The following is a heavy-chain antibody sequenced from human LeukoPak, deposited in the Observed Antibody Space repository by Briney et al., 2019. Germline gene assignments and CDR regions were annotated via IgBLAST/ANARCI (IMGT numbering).Heavy chain of an antibody. V-gene: IGHV3-64*01. D-gene: IGHD6-19*01. Sequence: GGSLRLSCAASRFTFSSYAMHWVRQAPGKGLEYVSAISSNGGSTYYANSVKGRFTISRDNSKNTLYLQMGSLRAEDMAVYYCARGQAGLFDYWGQGTLVTVSS. CDR2: ISSNGGST. CDR1: RFTFSSYA. J-gene: IGHJ4*02. CDR3: ARGQAGLFDY.